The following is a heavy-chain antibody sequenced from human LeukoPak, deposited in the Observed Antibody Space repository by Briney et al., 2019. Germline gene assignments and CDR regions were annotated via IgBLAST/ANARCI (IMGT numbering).Heavy chain of an antibody. J-gene: IGHJ4*02. V-gene: IGHV4-59*01. CDR1: GGSISSYY. Sequence: SETLSLTFTVSGGSISSYYWSWIRQPPGKGLEWIGYIYYSGSTNYNPSLKSRVTISVDTSKNQFSLKLSSVTAADTAVYYCARSPVVPPVELDYWGQGTLVTVSS. D-gene: IGHD2-2*01. CDR3: ARSPVVPPVELDY. CDR2: IYYSGST.